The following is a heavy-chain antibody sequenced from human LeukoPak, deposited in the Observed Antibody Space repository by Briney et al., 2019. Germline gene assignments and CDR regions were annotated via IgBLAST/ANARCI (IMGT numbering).Heavy chain of an antibody. CDR2: ISGSGGST. J-gene: IGHJ4*02. CDR1: GFTFSSYA. Sequence: PGGSLRLSCAASGFTFSSYAMSWVRQAPGKGLEWVSAISGSGGSTYYADSVKGRFTISRDNSKNTLYLQMNSLGAEDTAVYYCATLNSGSRGYWGQGTLVTVSS. CDR3: ATLNSGSRGY. D-gene: IGHD1-26*01. V-gene: IGHV3-23*01.